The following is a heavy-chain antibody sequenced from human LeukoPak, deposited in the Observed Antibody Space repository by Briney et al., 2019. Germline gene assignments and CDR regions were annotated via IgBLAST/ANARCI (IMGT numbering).Heavy chain of an antibody. CDR1: GFTFSSYA. D-gene: IGHD6-19*01. Sequence: PGGSLRLSCSASGFTFSSYAMSWVRQAPGKGLEWVSVISGSGGSTYYADSVKGRFTISRDNSKNTLYLQINSLRAEDTAVYYCAKKPDSSGWYTRPPPHFDYWGQGTLVTVSS. CDR2: ISGSGGST. V-gene: IGHV3-23*01. CDR3: AKKPDSSGWYTRPPPHFDY. J-gene: IGHJ4*02.